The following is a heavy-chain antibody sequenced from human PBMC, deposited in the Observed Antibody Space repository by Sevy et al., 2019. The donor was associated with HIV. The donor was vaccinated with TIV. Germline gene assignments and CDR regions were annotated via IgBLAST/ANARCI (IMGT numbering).Heavy chain of an antibody. CDR1: GYTFTGYY. J-gene: IGHJ4*02. CDR3: VRDDRDGYFDY. CDR2: INPDSGGP. V-gene: IGHV1-2*02. Sequence: ASVKVSCKASGYTFTGYYMHWVRQAPGQGLEWMGWINPDSGGPNYAPKFQARVTLTRDTSISTAYMELSRLKSDDTAMYYCVRDDRDGYFDYWGQGTLVTVSS.